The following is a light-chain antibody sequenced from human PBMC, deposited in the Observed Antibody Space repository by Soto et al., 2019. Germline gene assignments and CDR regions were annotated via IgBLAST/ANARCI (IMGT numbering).Light chain of an antibody. CDR3: QQYYTTPWT. CDR2: WAS. CDR1: QTVLYGSNSKNF. Sequence: EIVMTQSPDSRAVSLGESSSIKCKSSQTVLYGSNSKNFLAWYQLKPGQPPKVLIYWASTRESGVPDRFSGSGSVTDFTLTISSLQAEDVAVYYCQQYYTTPWTFGQGTKVEI. J-gene: IGKJ1*01. V-gene: IGKV4-1*01.